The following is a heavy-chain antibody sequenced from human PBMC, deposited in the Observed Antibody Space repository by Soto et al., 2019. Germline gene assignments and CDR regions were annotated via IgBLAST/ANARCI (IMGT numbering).Heavy chain of an antibody. CDR1: GGSISSGGYS. D-gene: IGHD2-2*01. CDR2: IYHSGST. Sequence: QLQLQESGSGLVKPSQTLSLTCAVSGGSISSGGYSWSWIRQPPGKGQEWIGYIYHSGSTYYNPSLKSRVTISVDRSKNQFSLKLSSVTAADTAVYYCARGGRLGYCISTSCYADNWFDPWGQGTLVTVSS. V-gene: IGHV4-30-2*01. J-gene: IGHJ5*02. CDR3: ARGGRLGYCISTSCYADNWFDP.